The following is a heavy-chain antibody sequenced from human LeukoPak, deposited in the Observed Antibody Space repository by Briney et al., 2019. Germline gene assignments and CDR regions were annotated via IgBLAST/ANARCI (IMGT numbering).Heavy chain of an antibody. CDR2: IKQDGSEK. Sequence: GGSLRLSCAASGFTFSSYWMSWVRQAPGKGLEWVANIKQDGSEKYYVDSVKGRFTISRDNAENSLYLQMNSLRAEDTAVYYCAREDDYGDYDGGYNYWGQGTLVTVSS. D-gene: IGHD4-17*01. CDR1: GFTFSSYW. J-gene: IGHJ4*02. V-gene: IGHV3-7*03. CDR3: AREDDYGDYDGGYNY.